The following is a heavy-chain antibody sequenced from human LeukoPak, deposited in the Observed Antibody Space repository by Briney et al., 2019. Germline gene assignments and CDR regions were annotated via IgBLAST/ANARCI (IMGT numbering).Heavy chain of an antibody. J-gene: IGHJ4*02. CDR2: ISWNSGSI. CDR1: GFTFDDYA. CDR3: AKDIGGYGRFLFDY. V-gene: IGHV3-9*01. D-gene: IGHD5-12*01. Sequence: GGPLRLSCAASGFTFDDYAMHWVRQAPGKGLEWVSGISWNSGSIGYADSAKGRFTISRDNAKNSLYLQMNSLRAEDTALYYCAKDIGGYGRFLFDYWGQGTLVTVSS.